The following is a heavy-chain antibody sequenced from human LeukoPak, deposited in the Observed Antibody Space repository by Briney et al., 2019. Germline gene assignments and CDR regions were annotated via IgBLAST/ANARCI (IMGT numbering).Heavy chain of an antibody. CDR3: ATKSATPSYYYDSSGYYNAFDI. CDR2: ISAYNGNT. V-gene: IGHV1-18*01. D-gene: IGHD3-22*01. J-gene: IGHJ3*02. Sequence: ASVKVSCKASGYTFTSYGIIWVRQAPGQGLEWMGWISAYNGNTNYAQKLQGRVTTTTDTSTSTAYMELRSLRSDDTAVYYCATKSATPSYYYDSSGYYNAFDIWGQGTMVTVSS. CDR1: GYTFTSYG.